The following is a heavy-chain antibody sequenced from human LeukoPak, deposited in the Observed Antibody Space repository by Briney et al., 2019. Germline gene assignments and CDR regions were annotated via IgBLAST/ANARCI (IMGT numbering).Heavy chain of an antibody. V-gene: IGHV4-59*01. J-gene: IGHJ4*02. D-gene: IGHD5-12*01. Sequence: KPSETLSLTCTVSGGSISTDYWSWIRRPPGKGLEWIGHIYYSGSTNYNPSLESRVTLSVDTSKNQLSLKLSSVTAADTAVYYCARGYAGLDSWGQGTLVTVSS. CDR1: GGSISTDY. CDR3: ARGYAGLDS. CDR2: IYYSGST.